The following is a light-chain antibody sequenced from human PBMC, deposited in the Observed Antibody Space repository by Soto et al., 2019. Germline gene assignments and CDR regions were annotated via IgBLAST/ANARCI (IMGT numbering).Light chain of an antibody. V-gene: IGKV3-15*01. CDR2: GAS. CDR3: QQYNNWPPIT. J-gene: IGKJ5*01. Sequence: EVVLTQSPATLSLSPGEEATLSCRASQSVTRNLAWYRQRPGQAPSLLIYGASTRATGIPARFSGSGSGTEFTLTISSLQSEDFAVYYCQQYNNWPPITFGQGTRLEI. CDR1: QSVTRN.